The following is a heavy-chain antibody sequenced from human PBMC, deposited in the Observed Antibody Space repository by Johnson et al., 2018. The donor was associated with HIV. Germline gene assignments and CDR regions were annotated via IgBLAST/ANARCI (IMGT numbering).Heavy chain of an antibody. V-gene: IGHV3-30*02. D-gene: IGHD6-13*01. CDR1: GFIFNTFG. Sequence: QVQLVESGGGVVQPGGSLRLSCAASGFIFNTFGMHWVRQAPGKGLEWVAFIRYDGSNKYYADSVKGRFTISRDNSKNTLYLQMNSLKTEDTAVYYCTTDQLQQLVHDAFDIWGQGTMVTVSS. CDR3: TTDQLQQLVHDAFDI. J-gene: IGHJ3*02. CDR2: IRYDGSNK.